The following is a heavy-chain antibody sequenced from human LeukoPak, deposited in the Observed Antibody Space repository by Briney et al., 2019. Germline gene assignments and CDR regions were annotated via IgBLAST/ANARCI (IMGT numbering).Heavy chain of an antibody. CDR3: ARDDYDFWSGYPAPIDY. V-gene: IGHV1-69*05. CDR1: GGTFSSYA. D-gene: IGHD3-3*01. CDR2: IIPIFGTA. Sequence: SVKVSCKASGGTFSSYAISWVRQAPGQGLEWMGRIIPIFGTANYAQKFQGRVTITTDESTSTAYMELSSLRSEDTAVYYCARDDYDFWSGYPAPIDYWGQGTLVTVSS. J-gene: IGHJ4*02.